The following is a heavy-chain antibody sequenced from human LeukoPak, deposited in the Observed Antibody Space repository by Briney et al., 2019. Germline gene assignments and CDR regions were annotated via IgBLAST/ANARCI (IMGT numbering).Heavy chain of an antibody. CDR3: ARDATTAVFDS. J-gene: IGHJ4*02. CDR1: GYSFTSYA. D-gene: IGHD4-23*01. CDR2: INTNTGNP. Sequence: ASVKVSCKASGYSFTSYAMNWVRQSPGQGLEWMGWINTNTGNPTYAQGFTGRFVFSLDTSVSTAYLQISSLKAEDTAVYYCARDATTAVFDSWGQGTLVTVSS. V-gene: IGHV7-4-1*02.